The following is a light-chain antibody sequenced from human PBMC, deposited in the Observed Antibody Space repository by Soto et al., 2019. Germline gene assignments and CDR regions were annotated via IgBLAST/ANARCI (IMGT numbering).Light chain of an antibody. CDR1: SSDVGGYNY. V-gene: IGLV2-14*01. J-gene: IGLJ2*01. CDR3: NSYTSSSTRV. Sequence: SALTQPASVSGSPGQSITISCTGTSSDVGGYNYVSWYQQHPGKGPKLLIYEVNNRPSGVSNRFSGSKSGNTASLTISGLQAEDEADYYCNSYTSSSTRVFGGGTKLTVL. CDR2: EVN.